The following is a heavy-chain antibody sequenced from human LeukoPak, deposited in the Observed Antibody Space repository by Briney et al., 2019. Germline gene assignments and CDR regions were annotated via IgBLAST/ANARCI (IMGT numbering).Heavy chain of an antibody. D-gene: IGHD5-18*01. J-gene: IGHJ4*02. CDR2: IYYSGST. Sequence: PSQTLSLTCTVSGGSISSGGYYWSWIRQHPGKGLEWIGYIYYSGSTYDNPSLKSRVTISVDTSKNQFSLKLSSVTAADTAVYYCARGIQLWLPLSFDYWGQGTLVTVSS. V-gene: IGHV4-31*03. CDR3: ARGIQLWLPLSFDY. CDR1: GGSISSGGYY.